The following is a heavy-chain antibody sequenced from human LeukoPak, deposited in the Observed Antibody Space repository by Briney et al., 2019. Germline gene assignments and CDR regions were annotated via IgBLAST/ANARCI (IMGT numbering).Heavy chain of an antibody. D-gene: IGHD6-19*01. V-gene: IGHV4-34*01. CDR1: GGSFSGYY. CDR3: ARLVRGQWLVLDY. CDR2: INHSGST. Sequence: SETLSLTCAVYGGSFSGYYLGWIRQPPGKGLEWIGEINHSGSTNYNPSLKSRVTISVDMSKNQFSLKLRSVTAADTAVYYCARLVRGQWLVLDYWGQGTLVTVSS. J-gene: IGHJ4*02.